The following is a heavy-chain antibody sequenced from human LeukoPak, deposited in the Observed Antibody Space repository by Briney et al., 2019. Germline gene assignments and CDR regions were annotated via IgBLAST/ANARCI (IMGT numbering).Heavy chain of an antibody. CDR1: GFTFSSYG. J-gene: IGHJ4*02. Sequence: GRSLRLSCAASGFTFSSYGMHWVRQAPGKGLEWVAVISYDGSNKYYADSVKGRFTISRDNSKNTLYLQMNSLRAEDTAVYYCAKASSRLWFGEFLFDYWGQGTLVTVSS. CDR3: AKASSRLWFGEFLFDY. CDR2: ISYDGSNK. D-gene: IGHD3-10*01. V-gene: IGHV3-30*18.